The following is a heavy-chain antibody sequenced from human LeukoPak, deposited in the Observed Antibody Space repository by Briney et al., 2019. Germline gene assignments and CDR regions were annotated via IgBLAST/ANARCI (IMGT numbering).Heavy chain of an antibody. CDR3: ARGGSGPAVSSGY. CDR2: IYPGDSDT. D-gene: IGHD6-25*01. Sequence: GESPKISCQGSGYSFTSYWIGWVRQMPGKGLEWMGIIYPGDSDTRYSPSFQGQVTISADKSISTAYLQWSSLRASDTAMYYCARGGSGPAVSSGYWGQGTLVTVSS. V-gene: IGHV5-51*01. CDR1: GYSFTSYW. J-gene: IGHJ4*02.